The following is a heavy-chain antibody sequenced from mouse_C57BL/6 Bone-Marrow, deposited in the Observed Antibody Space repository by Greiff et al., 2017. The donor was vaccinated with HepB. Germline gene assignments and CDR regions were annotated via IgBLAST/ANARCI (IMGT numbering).Heavy chain of an antibody. D-gene: IGHD2-2*01. V-gene: IGHV2-9-1*01. Sequence: VMLVESGPGLVAPSQSLSITCTVSGFSLTSYAISWVRQPPGKGLEWLGVIWTGGGTNYNSALKSRLSISKDNSKSQVVLKMNSLQTDDTARYYCARMDGYDSWFAYWGQGTLVTVSA. CDR3: ARMDGYDSWFAY. CDR2: IWTGGGT. CDR1: GFSLTSYA. J-gene: IGHJ3*01.